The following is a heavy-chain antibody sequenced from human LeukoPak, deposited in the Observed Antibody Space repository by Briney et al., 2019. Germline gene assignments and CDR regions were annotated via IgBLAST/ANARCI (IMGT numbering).Heavy chain of an antibody. D-gene: IGHD3-10*01. Sequence: GGSLRLSCAASGFTFSSYWMHWVRQAPGKGLVWVSRINSDGSSTSYADSVKGRFTISRDNAKNTLYLQMNSLRAEDTAVYYRARDDRGVMLALDYWGQGTLVTVSS. CDR1: GFTFSSYW. CDR3: ARDDRGVMLALDY. V-gene: IGHV3-74*01. CDR2: INSDGSST. J-gene: IGHJ4*02.